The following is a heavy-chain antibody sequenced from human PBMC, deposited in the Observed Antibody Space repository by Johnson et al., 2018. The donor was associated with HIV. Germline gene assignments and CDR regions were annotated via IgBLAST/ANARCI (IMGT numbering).Heavy chain of an antibody. CDR2: MSYDGSNK. J-gene: IGHJ3*02. CDR1: GFTFSSYT. CDR3: ARERRPWGPDAFDI. V-gene: IGHV3-30*04. D-gene: IGHD3-16*01. Sequence: QVQLVESGGGVVRPGGSLRLSCAASGFTFSSYTMQWVRQAPGKGLEWVAVMSYDGSNKYYADSVKGRFTISRDNSKNTLYLQVNSLRAEDTAVYYCARERRPWGPDAFDIWGQGTMVTVSS.